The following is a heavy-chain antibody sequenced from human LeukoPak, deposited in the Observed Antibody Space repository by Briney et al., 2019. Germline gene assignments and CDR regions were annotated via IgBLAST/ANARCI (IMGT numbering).Heavy chain of an antibody. J-gene: IGHJ3*02. Sequence: SETLSLTCTVSGGSISIYYWSWIRQPAGKGLEWIGRMYIGGSTNYNPSLKSRVTMSVDTSRSQFSLKLSSVTAADTAVYYCARDERTALAYTLGIWGQGTIVTVSS. CDR2: MYIGGST. CDR3: ARDERTALAYTLGI. CDR1: GGSISIYY. D-gene: IGHD2-21*01. V-gene: IGHV4-4*07.